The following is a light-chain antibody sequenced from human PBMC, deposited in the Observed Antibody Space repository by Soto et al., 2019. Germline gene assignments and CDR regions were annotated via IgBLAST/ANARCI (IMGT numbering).Light chain of an antibody. CDR2: GAS. V-gene: IGLV7-43*01. CDR3: LLYYGGAHV. J-gene: IGLJ1*01. CDR1: TGAVTSDYY. Sequence: CASSTGAVTSDYYPNWFQQKPGQAPRALIYGASNKHSWTPARFSGSLLGGKAALTLSGVQPEDEADYYCLLYYGGAHVFGTGTKLTVL.